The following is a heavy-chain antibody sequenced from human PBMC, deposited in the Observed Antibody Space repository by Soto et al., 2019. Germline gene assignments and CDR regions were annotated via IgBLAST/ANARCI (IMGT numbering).Heavy chain of an antibody. Sequence: PGGSLRLSCAASGFTFSSYWMHWVRQAPGKGLVWVSRINSDGGSTSYADSVKGRFTISRDNAKNTLYLQMNSLRAEDTAVYYCARTLQQLPYYYYGMDVWGQGTTVTVSS. D-gene: IGHD6-13*01. CDR1: GFTFSSYW. J-gene: IGHJ6*02. V-gene: IGHV3-74*01. CDR2: INSDGGST. CDR3: ARTLQQLPYYYYGMDV.